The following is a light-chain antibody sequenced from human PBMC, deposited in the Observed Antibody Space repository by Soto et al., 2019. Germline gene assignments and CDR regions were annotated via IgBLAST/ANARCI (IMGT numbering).Light chain of an antibody. CDR3: QQRTNWPYA. V-gene: IGKV3-11*01. J-gene: IGKJ2*01. CDR1: QSVSSY. Sequence: EIVLTQSPATLSLSPGERATLSCRASQSVSSYLAWYQQKPGQAPRLLIYDTFNRATAIPARFSGSGSGTDFTLTISSLEPDDFAVDYCQQRTNWPYAFGQGTKLEIK. CDR2: DTF.